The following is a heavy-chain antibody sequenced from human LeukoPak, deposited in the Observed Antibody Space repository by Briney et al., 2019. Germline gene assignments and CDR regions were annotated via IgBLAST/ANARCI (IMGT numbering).Heavy chain of an antibody. CDR1: GGTFSSYA. Sequence: SVKVSCKASGGTFSSYAISWVRQAPGQGLEWMGGIIPIFGTANYAQKFQGRVTITADESTSTAYMELSSLRSEDTAVYYCAADYYDSSGYYCFDYWGQGTLATVSS. V-gene: IGHV1-69*13. J-gene: IGHJ4*02. D-gene: IGHD3-22*01. CDR3: AADYYDSSGYYCFDY. CDR2: IIPIFGTA.